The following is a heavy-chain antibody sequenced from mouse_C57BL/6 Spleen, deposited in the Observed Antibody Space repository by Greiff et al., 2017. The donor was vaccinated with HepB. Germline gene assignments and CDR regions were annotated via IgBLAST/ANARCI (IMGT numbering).Heavy chain of an antibody. D-gene: IGHD1-1*01. V-gene: IGHV1-22*01. CDR2: INPNNGGT. J-gene: IGHJ3*01. Sequence: VQLQQSGPELVKPGASVKMSCKASGYTFTDYNMHWVQQSHGKSLEWIGSINPNNGGTSYNQKLKGKATLTVNKSSSTAYMELRSLTSEDSAVYDWARPHCYGSSWFAYWGQGTLVTVSA. CDR3: ARPHCYGSSWFAY. CDR1: GYTFTDYN.